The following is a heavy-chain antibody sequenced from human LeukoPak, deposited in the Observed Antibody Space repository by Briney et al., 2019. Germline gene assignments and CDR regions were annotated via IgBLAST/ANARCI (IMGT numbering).Heavy chain of an antibody. Sequence: PGGSLRLSCAASGFTFSSYWMTWVRQTPGKGLEWVANIKFDGSEKTYVDFVEGRFTISRDNARNSVYLQMNSLRADGTGIYFCAREGDFLDYWGQGILVTVSS. D-gene: IGHD2-21*02. J-gene: IGHJ4*02. CDR1: GFTFSSYW. V-gene: IGHV3-7*01. CDR2: IKFDGSEK. CDR3: AREGDFLDY.